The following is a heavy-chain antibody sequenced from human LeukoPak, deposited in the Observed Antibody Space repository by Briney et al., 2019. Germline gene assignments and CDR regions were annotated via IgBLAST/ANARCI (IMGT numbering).Heavy chain of an antibody. Sequence: GASLRLSCAASGFTFSSYSMNWVRQGPGKGPEWVSSISSSSSSIYYADSVKGRFTNSRDNAKNSLYLQMSSLRADDTALYYCARDQPPSGIEVVPAADYWGEGTLVSVFS. J-gene: IGHJ4*02. CDR3: ARDQPPSGIEVVPAADY. V-gene: IGHV3-21*01. D-gene: IGHD2-2*01. CDR2: ISSSSSSI. CDR1: GFTFSSYS.